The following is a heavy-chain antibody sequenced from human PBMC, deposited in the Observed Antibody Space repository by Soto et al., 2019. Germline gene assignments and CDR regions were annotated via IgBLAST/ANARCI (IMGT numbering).Heavy chain of an antibody. CDR3: ARDSSIVRLDY. D-gene: IGHD1-26*01. Sequence: GGSLRLSCAASGFTFSSYEMNWVRQAPGKGLEWVSYISSSGSTIYYADSVKGRFTISRDNAKNSLYLQMNSLRAEDTAVYYCARDSSIVRLDYWGQGTLVTVYS. V-gene: IGHV3-48*03. CDR1: GFTFSSYE. J-gene: IGHJ4*02. CDR2: ISSSGSTI.